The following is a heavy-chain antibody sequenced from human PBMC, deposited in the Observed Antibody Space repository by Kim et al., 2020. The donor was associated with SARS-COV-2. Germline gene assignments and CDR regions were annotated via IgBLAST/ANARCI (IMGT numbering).Heavy chain of an antibody. D-gene: IGHD1-1*01. V-gene: IGHV3-30*18. Sequence: GGSLRLSCAASGFTFSNYGMHWVRQAPGKGPEWVTVVSFDGNTKLYTDSVKGRFTISRDNSKNTLFLQMNSLRTEDTAVYYCAKEHTPQLSDWYFDVWGRGTLVTVSS. J-gene: IGHJ2*01. CDR3: AKEHTPQLSDWYFDV. CDR2: VSFDGNTK. CDR1: GFTFSNYG.